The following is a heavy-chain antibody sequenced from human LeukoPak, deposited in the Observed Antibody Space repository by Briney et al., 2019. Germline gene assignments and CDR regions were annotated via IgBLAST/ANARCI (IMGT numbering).Heavy chain of an antibody. CDR3: ARALSARYSYGPAGY. V-gene: IGHV4-59*01. D-gene: IGHD5-18*01. CDR2: IYYSGST. Sequence: SETLSLTCTVSGGSISSYYWSWIRQPPGKGLEWIGYIYYSGSTNYNPSLKSRVTISVDTSKNQFSLKLSSVTAADTAVYYCARALSARYSYGPAGYWGQGTLVTVSS. CDR1: GGSISSYY. J-gene: IGHJ4*02.